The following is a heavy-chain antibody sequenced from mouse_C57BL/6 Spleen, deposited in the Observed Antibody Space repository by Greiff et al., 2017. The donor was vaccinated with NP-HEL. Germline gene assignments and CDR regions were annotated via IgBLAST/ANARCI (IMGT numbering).Heavy chain of an antibody. D-gene: IGHD1-1*01. V-gene: IGHV1-55*01. J-gene: IGHJ2*01. CDR3: ARYPYYYGSSIYFDY. Sequence: QVQLQQSGAELVKPGASVKMSCKASGYTFTSYWITWVKQRPGQGLEWIGDIYPGSGSTNYNEKFKSKATLTVDTSSSTAYMQLSSLTSEDSAVYYCARYPYYYGSSIYFDYWGQGTTLTVSS. CDR1: GYTFTSYW. CDR2: IYPGSGST.